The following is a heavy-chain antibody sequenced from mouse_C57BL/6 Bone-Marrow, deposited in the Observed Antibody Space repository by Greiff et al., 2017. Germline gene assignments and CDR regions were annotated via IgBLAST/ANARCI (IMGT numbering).Heavy chain of an antibody. D-gene: IGHD1-3*01. V-gene: IGHV1-64*01. CDR1: GYTFTSYW. CDR2: IHPNSGST. CDR3: SKSKCPAMGC. Sequence: VQLQQPGAELVKPGALVKLSCKASGYTFTSYWMHWVKQRPGQGLEWIGMIHPNSGSTNYNEKFKSKATLTVDKSSSTAYMQLSSLTSEDSAVEYCSKSKCPAMGCWGQGTSVTVSS. J-gene: IGHJ4*01.